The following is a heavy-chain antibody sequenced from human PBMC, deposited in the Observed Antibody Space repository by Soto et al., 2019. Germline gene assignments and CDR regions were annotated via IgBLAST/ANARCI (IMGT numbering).Heavy chain of an antibody. D-gene: IGHD1-1*01. V-gene: IGHV3-33*01. CDR3: ARRMTAEGTGGVDY. CDR2: IWYDGSNK. J-gene: IGHJ4*02. Sequence: QVQLVESGGGVVQPGRSLRLSCAASGFSFSTYGMHWVRQAPGKGLEWVATIWYDGSNKYYTDSVKGRFTISRDNSKNTLYLHMTSLRDEDKAIYFCARRMTAEGTGGVDYWGQGTLVTVSS. CDR1: GFSFSTYG.